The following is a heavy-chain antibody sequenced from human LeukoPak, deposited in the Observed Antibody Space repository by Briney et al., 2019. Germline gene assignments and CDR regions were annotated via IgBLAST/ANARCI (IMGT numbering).Heavy chain of an antibody. CDR1: GFTFSNAW. D-gene: IGHD3-10*01. CDR2: IKSKTDGGTT. J-gene: IGHJ4*02. Sequence: GGSLRLSCAASGFTFSNAWMSWVRQAPGKGLEWVGRIKSKTDGGTTDYAAPVKGRFTISRDDSKNTLYLQMNSLKTEDTAVYYCTTAFTMVRGVIRKPGDYWGQGTLVTVSS. V-gene: IGHV3-15*01. CDR3: TTAFTMVRGVIRKPGDY.